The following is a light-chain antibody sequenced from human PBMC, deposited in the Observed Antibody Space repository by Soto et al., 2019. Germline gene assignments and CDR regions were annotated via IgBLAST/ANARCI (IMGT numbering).Light chain of an antibody. Sequence: EIVLTQSPGALSLSPGERATLSCRASQSLSSNYLAWYQQKPGQAPRLLIYGVSNRATGISDRFSGSGSGTEFTLTISRLEPEDFAVYYCHQYGSSPRTFGQGTKVEIK. CDR1: QSLSSNY. CDR3: HQYGSSPRT. J-gene: IGKJ1*01. V-gene: IGKV3-20*01. CDR2: GVS.